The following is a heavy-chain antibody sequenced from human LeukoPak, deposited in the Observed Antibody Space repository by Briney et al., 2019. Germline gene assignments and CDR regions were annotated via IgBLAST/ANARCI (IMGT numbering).Heavy chain of an antibody. Sequence: PGGSLRLSCAGSGSTFSSYSMNWVRQAPGKGLEWVAYISRSSSNIYYADSVEGRFTISRDNAKDSLYLQMNSLRDEDSAVYYCARGYLSIEYWGQGTLVTVSS. D-gene: IGHD1-14*01. CDR3: ARGYLSIEY. V-gene: IGHV3-48*02. CDR1: GSTFSSYS. CDR2: ISRSSSNI. J-gene: IGHJ4*02.